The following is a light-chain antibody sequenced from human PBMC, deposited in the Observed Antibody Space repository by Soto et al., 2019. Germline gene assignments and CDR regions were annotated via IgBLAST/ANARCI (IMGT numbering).Light chain of an antibody. J-gene: IGKJ1*01. CDR1: QTISNS. CDR3: HQRSNWPQT. V-gene: IGKV3-11*01. Sequence: GLTQSPATLSLSPGERATLSCRASQTISNSLAWYQQKPGQAPRLLIYDASNRATGIPARFSGSGSGADFTLTINSLEPEDFAVYYCHQRSNWPQTFGQGTKV. CDR2: DAS.